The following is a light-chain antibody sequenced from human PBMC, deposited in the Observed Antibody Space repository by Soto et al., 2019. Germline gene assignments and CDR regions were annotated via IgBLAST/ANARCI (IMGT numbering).Light chain of an antibody. CDR1: QSVSRY. V-gene: IGKV3-11*01. J-gene: IGKJ4*01. Sequence: EIVLTQSPATLSLSPGERATLSCRASQSVSRYLAWYQQKPGQAPRLLIYDASNRATGIPARFSGSGSGTDFTLTISSLEPEDFAVYYCDQRSDWPLTFGGGTKVEIK. CDR3: DQRSDWPLT. CDR2: DAS.